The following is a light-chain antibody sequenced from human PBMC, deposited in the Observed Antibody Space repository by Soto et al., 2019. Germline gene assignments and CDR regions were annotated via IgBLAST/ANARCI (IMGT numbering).Light chain of an antibody. J-gene: IGLJ1*01. Sequence: SSELTQPPSVSVSPGQTASITCSGDKLGDKYACWYQQKPGQSPVLVIYENDKRPSGIPERFSGSNSGNTATLTISGAQAMDEADYYCQAWDSRTEVFGTGTKLTVL. CDR2: END. V-gene: IGLV3-1*01. CDR1: KLGDKY. CDR3: QAWDSRTEV.